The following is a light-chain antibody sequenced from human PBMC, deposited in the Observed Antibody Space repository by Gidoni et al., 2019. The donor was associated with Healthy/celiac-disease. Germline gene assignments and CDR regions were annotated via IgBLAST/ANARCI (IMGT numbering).Light chain of an antibody. Sequence: QSALTQAASVSGCPGQSSTISCTGTSSDVGGYKYVSLYQQHPGKAPKLMIYDVSNRPSGVSNPFSGSTSGTTAPRPISGLQAEDEADYYCSSYTSSSTLVVFGGGTKLTVL. CDR3: SSYTSSSTLVV. V-gene: IGLV2-14*01. J-gene: IGLJ2*01. CDR1: SSDVGGYKY. CDR2: DVS.